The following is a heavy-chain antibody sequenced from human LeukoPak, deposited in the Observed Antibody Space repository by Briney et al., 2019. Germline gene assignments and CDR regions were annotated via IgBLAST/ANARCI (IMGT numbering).Heavy chain of an antibody. CDR3: AGFGESSLAFDI. CDR2: ISSSGSTI. Sequence: PGGSLRLSCGASGFTFSSYEMNWVRQAPGKGLEWVSYISSSGSTIYYADSVKGRFTISRDNSKNTLYLQMNSLRAEDRAVYYCAGFGESSLAFDIWGQGTMVTVSS. J-gene: IGHJ3*02. CDR1: GFTFSSYE. V-gene: IGHV3-48*03. D-gene: IGHD3-10*01.